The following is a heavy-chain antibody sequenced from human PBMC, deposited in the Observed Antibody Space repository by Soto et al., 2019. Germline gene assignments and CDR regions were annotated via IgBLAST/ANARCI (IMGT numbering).Heavy chain of an antibody. CDR2: INVVGSSA. J-gene: IGHJ4*02. CDR1: GITFSSYW. Sequence: PGGSLRLSCGASGITFSSYWMDWVRQAPGKGPVWVSQINVVGSSATYADSVKGRFTISRDNVKNTLYLQMNSLRAEDSAVYYCASGRNWNYPYFDHWGQGTQVTVSS. CDR3: ASGRNWNYPYFDH. D-gene: IGHD1-7*01. V-gene: IGHV3-74*01.